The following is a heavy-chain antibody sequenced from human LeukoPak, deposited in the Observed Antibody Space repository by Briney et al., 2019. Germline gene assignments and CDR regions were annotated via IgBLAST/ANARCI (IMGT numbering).Heavy chain of an antibody. V-gene: IGHV1-46*01. Sequence: GASVKVSCKASGYTFTSYYMHWVRQAPGQGLEWMGIINPSGGSTSYAQKFQGRVTMTRDTSTSTVYMELSSLRSEDTAVYYCARDLFHRSGSSSSEDYWGQGTLVTVSS. CDR3: ARDLFHRSGSSSSEDY. CDR1: GYTFTSYY. D-gene: IGHD6-6*01. CDR2: INPSGGST. J-gene: IGHJ4*02.